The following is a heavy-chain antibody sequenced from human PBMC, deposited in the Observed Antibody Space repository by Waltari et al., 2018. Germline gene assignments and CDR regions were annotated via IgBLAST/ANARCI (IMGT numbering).Heavy chain of an antibody. Sequence: WGWSRQPRGKGLEWTATISYSGATYYNPSLKSRVTISADTSKNQFALKLSSVTAADTAVYYCATYIGASIGTAAFDVWGQGTMVTVSS. CDR3: ATYIGASIGTAAFDV. CDR2: ISYSGAT. D-gene: IGHD3-16*01. J-gene: IGHJ3*01. V-gene: IGHV4-39*01.